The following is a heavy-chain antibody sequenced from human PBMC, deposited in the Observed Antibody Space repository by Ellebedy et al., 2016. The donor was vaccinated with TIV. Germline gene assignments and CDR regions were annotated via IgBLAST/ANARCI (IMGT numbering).Heavy chain of an antibody. CDR1: GFPFDDYG. V-gene: IGHV3-20*04. J-gene: IGHJ4*02. CDR3: ARANNYYGSGSYYIFNFYFDY. CDR2: INWNGGST. Sequence: GESLKISCAASGFPFDDYGMSWVRQAPGKGLEWVSGINWNGGSTAYADSVKGRFTISRDNAKNSLYLQMNSLRAEDTALYYCARANNYYGSGSYYIFNFYFDYWGQGNLVTVSS. D-gene: IGHD3-10*01.